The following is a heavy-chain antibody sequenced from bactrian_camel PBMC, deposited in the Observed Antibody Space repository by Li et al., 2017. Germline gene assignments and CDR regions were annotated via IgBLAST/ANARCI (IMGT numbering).Heavy chain of an antibody. V-gene: IGHV3-2*01. CDR3: ATDRRFDPLRGYYSDYDAARVFRH. CDR1: GFTFSSYY. CDR2: VPSDGTNT. D-gene: IGHD4*01. J-gene: IGHJ4*01. Sequence: VQLVESGGGLVQPGGSLRLSCAASGFTFSSYYLSWVRQAPGKGLEWVSSVPSDGTNTYYADSVKGRFTISRDNAKNTVYLQMNSLKSDDTALYYCATDRRFDPLRGYYSDYDAARVFRHWGQGTQVTVS.